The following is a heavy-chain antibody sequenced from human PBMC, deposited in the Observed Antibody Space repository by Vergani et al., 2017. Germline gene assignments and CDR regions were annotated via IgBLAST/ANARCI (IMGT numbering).Heavy chain of an antibody. J-gene: IGHJ6*02. CDR1: DSSIMTNPY. V-gene: IGHV4-38-2*01. CDR2: IHHSGDT. CDR3: ARHRGSGVFFPSSYFYGMDV. D-gene: IGHD3-10*01. Sequence: QVQLQESGPGLVKPSETLTLTCDVSDSSIMTNPYWGWFRQSPGKGLEWIGCIHHSGDTHYNSSLKSRVSISIVSSSKFSLSLTSVTASDTAIYYCARHRGSGVFFPSSYFYGMDVWCHGTTVTVSS.